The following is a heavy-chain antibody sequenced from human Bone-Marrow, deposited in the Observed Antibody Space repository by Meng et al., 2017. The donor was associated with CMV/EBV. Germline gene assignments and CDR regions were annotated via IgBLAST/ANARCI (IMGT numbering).Heavy chain of an antibody. V-gene: IGHV3-74*01. Sequence: GESLKISCAASGFTFSSYWMHWVRQVPGKGLVWVSRIKSDGSSTSYADSVKGRFTISRDNAKNTLYLQMKSLRAEDTAVYYCARDESDLVPRLFHFDYWGQGTLVTVSS. D-gene: IGHD3-22*01. CDR1: GFTFSSYW. CDR3: ARDESDLVPRLFHFDY. J-gene: IGHJ4*02. CDR2: IKSDGSST.